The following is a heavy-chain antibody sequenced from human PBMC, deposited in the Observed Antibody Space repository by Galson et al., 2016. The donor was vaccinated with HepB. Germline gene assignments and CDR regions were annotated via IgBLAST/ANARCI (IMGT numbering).Heavy chain of an antibody. CDR3: ARDRRGIFGLSHYYGLDV. CDR2: ISATGTTI. D-gene: IGHD2-15*01. CDR1: GFTFSTYN. V-gene: IGHV3-48*01. Sequence: SLRLSCAASGFTFSTYNMNWVRQAPGKGLDWISYISATGTTIDYADSVKGRFIISRDNSKNILYLQLNRLTVEDTALYYCARDRRGIFGLSHYYGLDVWGQGTTVTVSS. J-gene: IGHJ6*02.